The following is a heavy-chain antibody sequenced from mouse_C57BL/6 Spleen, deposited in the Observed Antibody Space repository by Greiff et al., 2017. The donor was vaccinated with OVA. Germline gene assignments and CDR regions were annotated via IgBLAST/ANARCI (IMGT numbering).Heavy chain of an antibody. CDR2: INPNNGGT. Sequence: EVQLQQSGPELVKPGASVKIPCKASGYTFTDYNMDWVKQSHGKSLEWIGDINPNNGGTSYNQKFKGKATLTVDKSSSTAYMELRSLTSEDTAVYYCARRDYGNYVRGAMDYWGQGTSVTVSS. V-gene: IGHV1-18*01. D-gene: IGHD2-1*01. CDR1: GYTFTDYN. J-gene: IGHJ4*01. CDR3: ARRDYGNYVRGAMDY.